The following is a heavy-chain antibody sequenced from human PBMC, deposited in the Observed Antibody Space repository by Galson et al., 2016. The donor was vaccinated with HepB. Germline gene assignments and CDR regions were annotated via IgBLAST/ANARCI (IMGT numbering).Heavy chain of an antibody. CDR1: GLSFNRDA. CDR3: VRGHGFFDY. V-gene: IGHV3-30*03. CDR2: ISYDGKSD. Sequence: SLRLSCAVSGLSFNRDAMHWVRQAPGKGLEWVSGISYDGKSDYYADSVKGRFTISRDNSKSTLYLRMNSLRPEDTAVYHCVRGHGFFDYWGQGTRVTVSS. J-gene: IGHJ4*02. D-gene: IGHD6-25*01.